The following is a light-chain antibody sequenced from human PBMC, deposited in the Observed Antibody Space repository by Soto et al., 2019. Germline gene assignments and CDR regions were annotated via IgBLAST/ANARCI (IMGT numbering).Light chain of an antibody. CDR1: QSVSSY. CDR3: QQRSNWPIT. Sequence: EIVLTQSPATLSLSPGERATLSCRASQSVSSYLAWYQQKPGQAPRLLIYDASNRATGIPARFSGSGSWTDLTSTLRRLGAEDFAVYYCQQRSNWPITFGQGTRLEIK. V-gene: IGKV3-11*01. J-gene: IGKJ5*01. CDR2: DAS.